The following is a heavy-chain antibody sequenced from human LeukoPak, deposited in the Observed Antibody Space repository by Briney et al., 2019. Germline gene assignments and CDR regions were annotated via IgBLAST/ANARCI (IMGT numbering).Heavy chain of an antibody. Sequence: SVKVSCKASGGTFSSYAISWVRQAPGQGLEWMERIIPILGIANYAQKFQGRVTITADKSTSTAYMELSSLRSEDTAVYYCARGDVDTAMVFGYWGQGTLVTVSS. CDR3: ARGDVDTAMVFGY. V-gene: IGHV1-69*04. D-gene: IGHD5-18*01. CDR2: IIPILGIA. J-gene: IGHJ4*02. CDR1: GGTFSSYA.